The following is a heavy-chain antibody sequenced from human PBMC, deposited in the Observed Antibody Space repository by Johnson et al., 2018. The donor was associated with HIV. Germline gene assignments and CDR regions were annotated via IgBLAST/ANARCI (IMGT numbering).Heavy chain of an antibody. V-gene: IGHV3-30*02. J-gene: IGHJ3*01. D-gene: IGHD1-1*01. CDR1: GFIFRSSG. CDR2: IRYEETEK. CDR3: ATPTGSDAFDV. Sequence: QVQLVESGGGVVQPGGSLRLSCAASGFIFRSSGLHWARQAPGTGLEWVAFIRYEETEKDYGDSEKGRFTISRDNSKSTLFLHMNTLRVEDTAVYYCATPTGSDAFDVWGQGTKVTVSS.